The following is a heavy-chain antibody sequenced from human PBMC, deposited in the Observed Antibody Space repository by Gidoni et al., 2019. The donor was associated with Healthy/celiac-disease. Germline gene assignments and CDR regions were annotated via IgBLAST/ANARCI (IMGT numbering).Heavy chain of an antibody. CDR3: ARHDNSYGYYYYRDV. CDR2: IDYSGST. J-gene: IGHJ6*03. Sequence: QVQLQESGPGLVKPSQTLSLTCTVSCCSISSGDYYWGWIRQPPGKGLEWIGYIDYSGSTYYNPSLKSRVTRSGDTSKNQFSLKLSSVTAADTAVYYCARHDNSYGYYYYRDVWGKGTTVTVSS. V-gene: IGHV4-30-4*01. CDR1: CCSISSGDYY. D-gene: IGHD5-18*01.